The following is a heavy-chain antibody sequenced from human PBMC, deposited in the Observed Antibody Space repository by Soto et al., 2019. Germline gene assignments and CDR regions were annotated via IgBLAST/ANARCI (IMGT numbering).Heavy chain of an antibody. J-gene: IGHJ4*02. Sequence: PSETLSLTCTLSVGAISSSSYYWGWIRQPPGKGLEWIGSIYYSGSTYYNPSLKSRVTISVDTSKNQFSLKLSSVTAADTAVYYCARHRTDCEFWRPLYYLDYSGQGTLVTVSS. CDR1: VGAISSSSYY. D-gene: IGHD3-3*01. V-gene: IGHV4-39*01. CDR3: ARHRTDCEFWRPLYYLDY. CDR2: IYYSGST.